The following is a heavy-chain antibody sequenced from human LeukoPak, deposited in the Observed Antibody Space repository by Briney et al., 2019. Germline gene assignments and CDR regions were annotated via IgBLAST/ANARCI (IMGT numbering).Heavy chain of an antibody. D-gene: IGHD5-12*01. CDR3: ARHPVATADLGY. CDR1: GDSINSLDL. J-gene: IGHJ4*02. Sequence: PSETLSLTCTVSGDSINSLDLWSWVRQPPGKGLEWIGEMYLSGTTHSNPSVKSRVTISIDKSKNQFFLNLSSVTAADTAVYYCARHPVATADLGYWGQGTLVTVSS. V-gene: IGHV4-4*02. CDR2: MYLSGTT.